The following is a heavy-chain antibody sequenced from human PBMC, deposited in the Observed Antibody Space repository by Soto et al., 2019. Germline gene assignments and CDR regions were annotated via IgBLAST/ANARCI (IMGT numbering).Heavy chain of an antibody. CDR1: GDSINNSHW. CDR2: TYHSGTT. CDR3: AREVNSSPARGPNWFDP. V-gene: IGHV4-4*02. J-gene: IGHJ5*02. D-gene: IGHD6-13*01. Sequence: QVQLQESGPGLVQPSGTLSLTCAVSGDSINNSHWWSWVRQTPGKGLEWIGETYHSGTTNYNPSLKTLANISIDKSKNQFSLKMNSVTAADTAVYYCAREVNSSPARGPNWFDPWGQGTLVTVSS.